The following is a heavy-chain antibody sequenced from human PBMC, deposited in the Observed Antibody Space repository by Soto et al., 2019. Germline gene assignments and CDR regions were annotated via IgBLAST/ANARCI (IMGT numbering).Heavy chain of an antibody. J-gene: IGHJ5*02. CDR3: AKDFNRGYDQNWFDP. V-gene: IGHV3-30*18. Sequence: PGGSLRLSCAASGFTFSSYGMHWVRQAPGKGLEWVAVISYDGSNKYYADSVKGRFTISRDNSKNTLYLQMDSLRAEDTAVYYCAKDFNRGYDQNWFDPWGQGTLVTVSS. CDR1: GFTFSSYG. CDR2: ISYDGSNK. D-gene: IGHD5-12*01.